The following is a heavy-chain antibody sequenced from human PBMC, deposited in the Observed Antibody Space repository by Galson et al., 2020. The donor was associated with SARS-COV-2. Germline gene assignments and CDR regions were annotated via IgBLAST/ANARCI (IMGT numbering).Heavy chain of an antibody. CDR3: ARGGYYGSGSDSSYYYYGMDV. CDR2: TYYRSQWFN. V-gene: IGHV6-1*01. D-gene: IGHD3-10*01. J-gene: IGHJ6*02. Sequence: SETLSLTCAISGDSVSSNSAAWNWIRQSPSRGLEWLGRTYYRSQWFNDYAVSLRSRITINPDTSRNQFSLQLNSVTPEDTAVYYCARGGYYGSGSDSSYYYYGMDVWGQWTTVTVSS. CDR1: GDSVSSNSAA.